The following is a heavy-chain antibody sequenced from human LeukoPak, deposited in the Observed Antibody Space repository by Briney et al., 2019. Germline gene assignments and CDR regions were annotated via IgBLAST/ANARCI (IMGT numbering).Heavy chain of an antibody. V-gene: IGHV4-4*07. J-gene: IGHJ3*02. CDR3: ARGAAPQTNDAFDI. D-gene: IGHD2-15*01. Sequence: PSETLSLTCTVSGGSISSYYWSWIRQPAGKGLEWIGRIYTSGSTNYNPSLKSRVTISVDTSKNQFSLKLSSVTAADTAVYYCARGAAPQTNDAFDIWGQGTMVTVSS. CDR1: GGSISSYY. CDR2: IYTSGST.